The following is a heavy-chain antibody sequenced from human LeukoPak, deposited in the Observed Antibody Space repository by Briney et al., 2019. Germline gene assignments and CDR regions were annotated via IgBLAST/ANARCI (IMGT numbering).Heavy chain of an antibody. V-gene: IGHV4-31*03. CDR3: ARSGYFRIWVYGMDV. CDR2: LYYSEST. D-gene: IGHD3-3*01. CDR1: GGSISSGGYY. Sequence: SQTLSLTCTVSGGSISSGGYYWSWIRQHPGKGLEWIGYLYYSESTYYNPSLKSRVTISVDTSKNQFSLKLSSVTAADTAVYYCARSGYFRIWVYGMDVWGQGTTVTVSS. J-gene: IGHJ6*02.